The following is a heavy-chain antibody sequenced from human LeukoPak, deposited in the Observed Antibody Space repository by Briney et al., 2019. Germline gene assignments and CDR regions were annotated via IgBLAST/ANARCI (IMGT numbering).Heavy chain of an antibody. D-gene: IGHD1-14*01. V-gene: IGHV3-74*01. Sequence: GGSLRLSCAASVFTFSDYWMHWVRQVPRKGLVWVSRINSGGSRTTYADSVKGRITISRDNAKNTLYLQMDSLRAEDTGVYYCARSNQADDYGGQGTLVTVSS. J-gene: IGHJ4*02. CDR1: VFTFSDYW. CDR2: INSGGSRT. CDR3: ARSNQADDY.